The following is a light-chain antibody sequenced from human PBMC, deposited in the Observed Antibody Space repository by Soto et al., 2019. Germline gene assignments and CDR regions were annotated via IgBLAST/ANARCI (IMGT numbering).Light chain of an antibody. Sequence: IVMPQSPAILSVSPGDRATLPCRASQSVSSNLAWYQTKPCQAPRLLIYCASTRATGIPARFSGSVCGTEFTLTIRSLQSEDFVVYYCQQYGSSPTITVGQRTRVEIK. CDR3: QQYGSSPTIT. V-gene: IGKV3-15*01. CDR1: QSVSSN. CDR2: CAS. J-gene: IGKJ5*01.